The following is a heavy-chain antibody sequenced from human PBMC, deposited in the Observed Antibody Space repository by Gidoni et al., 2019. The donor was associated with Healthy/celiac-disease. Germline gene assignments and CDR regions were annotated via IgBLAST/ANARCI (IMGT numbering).Heavy chain of an antibody. J-gene: IGHJ4*02. D-gene: IGHD4-17*01. V-gene: IGHV4-34*01. CDR3: ASWSSGDYAFDY. Sequence: QVQLQQWRAGLLKPSETLSLTCAVYRGSFSGYYWSWIRQPPGKGLERIGEINHSESTNYNPSLKSRVTISVDTSKNQCSLKVSSVTAADTAVYYCASWSSGDYAFDYWGQGTLVTVSS. CDR2: INHSEST. CDR1: RGSFSGYY.